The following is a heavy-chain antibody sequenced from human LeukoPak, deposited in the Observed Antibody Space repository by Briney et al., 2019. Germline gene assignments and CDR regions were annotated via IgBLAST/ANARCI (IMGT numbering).Heavy chain of an antibody. D-gene: IGHD6-25*01. CDR1: GYSFTSYW. CDR2: IYPGDSDT. CDR3: ARGQYSSAPLI. J-gene: IGHJ3*02. Sequence: GASLKISCKGSGYSFTSYWIGWVRQMPGQGLEWRGIIYPGDSDTRYSPSFQGQVTISADKSISTAYLQWSSLKASDTAKYYCARGQYSSAPLIWGQGTMVTVSS. V-gene: IGHV5-51*01.